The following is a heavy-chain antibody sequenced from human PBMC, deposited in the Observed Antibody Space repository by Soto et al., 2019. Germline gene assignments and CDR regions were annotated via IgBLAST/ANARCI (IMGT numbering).Heavy chain of an antibody. J-gene: IGHJ4*02. Sequence: SETLCLTCAVYGGSFSDYYWSWIRQSPGKGLEWIGEINRSGSTNYNPSLKSRVTMSVDTSKSQFSLKFNSVTAADTAVYYCARGNWADYWGQRTLVSVSS. V-gene: IGHV4-34*01. D-gene: IGHD1-1*01. CDR2: INRSGST. CDR1: GGSFSDYY. CDR3: ARGNWADY.